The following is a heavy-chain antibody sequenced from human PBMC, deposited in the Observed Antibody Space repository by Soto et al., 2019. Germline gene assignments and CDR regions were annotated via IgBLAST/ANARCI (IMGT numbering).Heavy chain of an antibody. D-gene: IGHD3-3*01. V-gene: IGHV3-30*18. J-gene: IGHJ4*02. CDR2: ISYDGRNK. CDR3: AKDDFWSGYALDY. Sequence: QVQLVESGGGVVQPGRSLRLSCAASGFTFSSYGMHWVRQAPGKGLEWVAVISYDGRNKYYPDSVKGRFTITRDNSKNTLYLKKNSLRADDTAVYYCAKDDFWSGYALDYWGQGTLVTVSS. CDR1: GFTFSSYG.